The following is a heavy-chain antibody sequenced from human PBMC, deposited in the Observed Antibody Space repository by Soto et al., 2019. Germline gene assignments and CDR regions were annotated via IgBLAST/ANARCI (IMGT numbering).Heavy chain of an antibody. CDR1: GYTFTSYY. Sequence: ASVKVSCKASGYTFTSYYIHWVRQAPGQGLEWMGVINPSGGSTSYAQNFQGRVTMTTDTSTSTAYMELRSLRSDDTAVYYCARDFYQSSGYCDYWGQGTLVTVSS. V-gene: IGHV1-46*01. D-gene: IGHD3-22*01. CDR2: INPSGGST. CDR3: ARDFYQSSGYCDY. J-gene: IGHJ4*02.